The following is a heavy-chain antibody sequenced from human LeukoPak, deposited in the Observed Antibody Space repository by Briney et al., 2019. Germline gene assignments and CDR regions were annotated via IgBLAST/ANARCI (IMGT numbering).Heavy chain of an antibody. CDR2: IGTAGDT. CDR1: GFTFSSYD. V-gene: IGHV3-13*01. D-gene: IGHD6-19*01. Sequence: GGSLRLSCAASGFTFSSYDMHWVRHATGKGLEWVSAIGTAGDTYYPGSVKGRFTISRENAKNSLYLQMNSLRAGDTAVYYCARLAVAGRGSRTYYFDYWGQGTLVTVSS. CDR3: ARLAVAGRGSRTYYFDY. J-gene: IGHJ4*02.